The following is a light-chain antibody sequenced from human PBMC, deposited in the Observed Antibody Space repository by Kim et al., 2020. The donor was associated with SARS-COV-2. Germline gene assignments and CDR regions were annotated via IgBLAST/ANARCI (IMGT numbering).Light chain of an antibody. CDR2: RNN. J-gene: IGLJ3*02. V-gene: IGLV1-44*01. CDR1: SSNIGSNT. Sequence: QSVLTQPPSASGTPGQRVTISCSGSSSNIGSNTVNWYQQLPGTAPTLLIYRNNQRPSGVPDRFSGSKSGTSASLAISGLQSEDEADYYCAAWDDSLNGRVFGGGTKLTVL. CDR3: AAWDDSLNGRV.